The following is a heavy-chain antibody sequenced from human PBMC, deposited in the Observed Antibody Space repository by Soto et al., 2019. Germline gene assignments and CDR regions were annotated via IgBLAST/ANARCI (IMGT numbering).Heavy chain of an antibody. V-gene: IGHV3-30-3*01. CDR1: GFTFSSYA. CDR3: ARDPLWGTAMVLWYFDL. J-gene: IGHJ2*01. D-gene: IGHD5-18*01. Sequence: PGGSLRLSCAASGFTFSSYAMHWVRQAPGKGPEWVAVISYDGSNKYYADSVKGRFTISRDNSKNTLYLQMNSLRAEDTAVYYCARDPLWGTAMVLWYFDLWGRGTLVTVSS. CDR2: ISYDGSNK.